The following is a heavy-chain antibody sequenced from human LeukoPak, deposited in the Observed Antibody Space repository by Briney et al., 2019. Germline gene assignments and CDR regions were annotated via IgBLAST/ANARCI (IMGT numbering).Heavy chain of an antibody. V-gene: IGHV3-23*01. CDR1: GFTFSNYG. Sequence: GGSLRLSCAASGFTFSNYGMSWVRQAPGKGLEWVSLISASGGTTYYADSVKGRFTISRDNSENTLYLQMNSLRAEDTAVYYCAKVRERQWLYYSDYWGQGTLVTVSS. CDR3: AKVRERQWLYYSDY. J-gene: IGHJ4*02. D-gene: IGHD6-19*01. CDR2: ISASGGTT.